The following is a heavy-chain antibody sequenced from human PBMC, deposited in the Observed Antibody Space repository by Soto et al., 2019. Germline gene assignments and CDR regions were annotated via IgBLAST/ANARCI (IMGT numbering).Heavy chain of an antibody. CDR3: ARDDGYGTYCVCTPSPNYYGMDD. CDR1: GYTFTGYF. V-gene: IGHV1-2*04. CDR2: INPYNGGT. Sequence: ASVKVSCKASGYTFTGYFIHWVRQAPGQGLEWMGWINPYNGGTNFAQKLQGWVTMTRDTSISTAYMELSSLRSDDTDVYSCARDDGYGTYCVCTPSPNYYGMDDWGQGTLVTVSS. D-gene: IGHD2-8*01. J-gene: IGHJ4*02.